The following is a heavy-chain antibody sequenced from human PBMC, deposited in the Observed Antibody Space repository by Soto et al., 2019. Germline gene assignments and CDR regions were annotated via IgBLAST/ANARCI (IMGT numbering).Heavy chain of an antibody. CDR3: AIAYYGDYGYGMDV. CDR1: GGSISSGGYS. V-gene: IGHV4-30-2*01. CDR2: IYHSGST. Sequence: SETLSLTCAVSGGSISSGGYSWSWIRQPPGKGLEWIGYIYHSGSTYYNPSLKSRVTISVDRSKNQFSLKLSSVTAADTAVYYCAIAYYGDYGYGMDVWGQGTTVTV. J-gene: IGHJ6*02. D-gene: IGHD4-17*01.